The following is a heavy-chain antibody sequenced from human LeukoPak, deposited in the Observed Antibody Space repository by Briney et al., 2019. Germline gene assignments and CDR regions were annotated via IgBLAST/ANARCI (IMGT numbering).Heavy chain of an antibody. CDR1: GYTFTSYG. CDR2: ISAYNGNT. J-gene: IGHJ3*02. V-gene: IGHV1-18*01. D-gene: IGHD3-9*01. CDR3: ASPDILTGTGAFDI. Sequence: ASVKVSCKASGYTFTSYGISWVRQAPGQGLEWMGWISAYNGNTNYAQKFQGRVTITADKSTSTAYMELSSLRSEDTAVYYCASPDILTGTGAFDIWGQGTMVTVSS.